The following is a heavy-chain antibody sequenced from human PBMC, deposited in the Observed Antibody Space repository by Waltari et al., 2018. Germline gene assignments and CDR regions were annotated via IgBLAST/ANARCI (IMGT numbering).Heavy chain of an antibody. CDR2: IHHSGSI. V-gene: IGHV4-34*01. J-gene: IGHJ4*02. Sequence: QMQLQQWGAGLLKPSETLSLTCAVSGESFIGYYWNWIRKPPGRGLAWIGEIHHSGSINYNPSLEGRLTLSQDMSKNQFSLKLTSVTAADTAVYYCVRGKMYSRPYFDYWGQGTLVTVSS. CDR1: GESFIGYY. CDR3: VRGKMYSRPYFDY. D-gene: IGHD6-13*01.